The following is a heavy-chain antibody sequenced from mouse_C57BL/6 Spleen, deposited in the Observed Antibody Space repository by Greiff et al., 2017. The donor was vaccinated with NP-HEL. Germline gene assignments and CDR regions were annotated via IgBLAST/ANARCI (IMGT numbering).Heavy chain of an antibody. CDR1: GYTFTSYW. Sequence: VQLQQPGAELVRPGSSVKLSCKASGYTFTSYWMHWVKQRPIQGLEWIGNIDPSDSETHYNQKFKDKATLTVDKSSSTAYMQLSSLTSEDSAVYYGATGDSSGYPYYAMDYWGQGTSVTVSS. J-gene: IGHJ4*01. CDR2: IDPSDSET. V-gene: IGHV1-52*01. CDR3: ATGDSSGYPYYAMDY. D-gene: IGHD3-2*02.